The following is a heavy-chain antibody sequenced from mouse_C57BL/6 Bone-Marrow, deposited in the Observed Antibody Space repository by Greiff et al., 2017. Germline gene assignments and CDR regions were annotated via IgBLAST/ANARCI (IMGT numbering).Heavy chain of an antibody. V-gene: IGHV1-64*01. J-gene: IGHJ2*01. CDR1: GYTFTSYW. Sequence: QVQLQQPGAELVKPGASVKLSCKASGYTFTSYWMHWVKQRTGQGLEWIGMIHPNRGSTNYNEKFKSKATLTVDKSSSTAYMQLSSLTSEDSAVYYYAREGYYYVSSLDYWGQGTTLTVSS. CDR2: IHPNRGST. D-gene: IGHD1-1*01. CDR3: AREGYYYVSSLDY.